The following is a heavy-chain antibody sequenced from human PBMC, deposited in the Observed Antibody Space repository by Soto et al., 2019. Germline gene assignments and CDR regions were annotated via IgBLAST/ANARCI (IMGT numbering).Heavy chain of an antibody. Sequence: SETLSLTCTVSGGSISSSSYYWGWIRQPPGKGLEWIGSIYYSGSTYYNPSLKSRVTISVDTSKNQFSLKLSAVTAAATAVYYCARPEGDLFYYGSNPNAFDIWGQGTMVTVSS. D-gene: IGHD3-22*01. CDR2: IYYSGST. J-gene: IGHJ3*02. CDR3: ARPEGDLFYYGSNPNAFDI. CDR1: GGSISSSSYY. V-gene: IGHV4-39*01.